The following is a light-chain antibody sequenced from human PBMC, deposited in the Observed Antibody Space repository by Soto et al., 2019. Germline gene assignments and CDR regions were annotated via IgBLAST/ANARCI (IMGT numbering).Light chain of an antibody. CDR1: QSFGSTS. Sequence: EIVLTHSPGTLSLSPCERATLSPSASQSFGSTSLAWYQQKPGQSPRLLIYGASSRSPGIPDRFSGSVSGTDFTLTISRLEPEDFAVYYCQQYGSSPSGRFGQGTKVDIK. CDR3: QQYGSSPSGR. CDR2: GAS. J-gene: IGKJ1*01. V-gene: IGKV3-20*01.